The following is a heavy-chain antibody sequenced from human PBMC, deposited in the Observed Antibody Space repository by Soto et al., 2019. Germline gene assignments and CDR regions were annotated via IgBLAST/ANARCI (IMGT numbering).Heavy chain of an antibody. V-gene: IGHV4-4*03. J-gene: IGHJ6*02. CDR3: ARVEGRFYYGMDV. Sequence: PPEKLSHTYAVSAGTTRTKHCRVWVRQPPGKGLEWIGEIYHSGSTNYNPSLKSRVTISVDKSKNQFSLKLSSVTAADTAVYYCARVEGRFYYGMDVWGQGTTVT. CDR1: AGTTRTKHC. CDR2: IYHSGST.